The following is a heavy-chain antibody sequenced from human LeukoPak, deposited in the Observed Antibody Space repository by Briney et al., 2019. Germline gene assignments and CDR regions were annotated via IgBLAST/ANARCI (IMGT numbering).Heavy chain of an antibody. Sequence: GESLKISCKGSGYSFTTYWIGWVRQMPGKGLEWMGIIYPGDSDTRYSPSFQGQVTISADKSISTAYLQWSSLKASDSAMYYCARQELSSSSDYWGQGTLVTVSA. J-gene: IGHJ4*02. CDR1: GYSFTTYW. D-gene: IGHD6-6*01. CDR3: ARQELSSSSDY. CDR2: IYPGDSDT. V-gene: IGHV5-51*01.